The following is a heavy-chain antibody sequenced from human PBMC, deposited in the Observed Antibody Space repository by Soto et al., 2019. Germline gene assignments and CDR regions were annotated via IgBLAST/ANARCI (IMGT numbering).Heavy chain of an antibody. CDR1: GVTFAAYC. V-gene: IGHV3-23*01. CDR2: VNVRGSGGNT. J-gene: IGHJ4*02. D-gene: IGHD1-1*01. Sequence: XESLRLRCAVSGVTFAAYCMCWVRQAPGKGLEWVSIVNVRGSGGNTFYADSVKGRFTISRDDSTDTLSLQMHSLTAEDTAVYYCVRGGVGGTRKFDVWGRGTLVTVSS. CDR3: VRGGVGGTRKFDV.